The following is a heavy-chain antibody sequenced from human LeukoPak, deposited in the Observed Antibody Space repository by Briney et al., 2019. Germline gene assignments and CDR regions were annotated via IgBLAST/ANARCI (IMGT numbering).Heavy chain of an antibody. D-gene: IGHD3-10*01. CDR2: ISYDGSNK. CDR1: GFTFSSYG. V-gene: IGHV3-30*03. CDR3: ARQRGRGVRWFDP. Sequence: GGSLRLSCAASGFTFSSYGMHWVRQAPGKGLEWVAVISYDGSNKYYADSVKGRFTISRDNSKNTLYLQMNSLRAEDTAVYYCARQRGRGVRWFDPWGQGTLVTVSS. J-gene: IGHJ5*02.